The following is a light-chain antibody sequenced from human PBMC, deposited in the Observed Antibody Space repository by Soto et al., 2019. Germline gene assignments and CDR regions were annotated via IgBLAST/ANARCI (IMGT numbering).Light chain of an antibody. J-gene: IGKJ1*01. CDR1: QNVNSW. Sequence: DIQMTQSPSTLSASVGDRVPISGRASQNVNSWLAWYQQRPGKAPNLLIYEASKLETGVPSRFGGSGSGTDFTLTISRLEPEDFAVYYCQQYGSSGTFGQGTKVDIK. CDR2: EAS. V-gene: IGKV1-5*03. CDR3: QQYGSSGT.